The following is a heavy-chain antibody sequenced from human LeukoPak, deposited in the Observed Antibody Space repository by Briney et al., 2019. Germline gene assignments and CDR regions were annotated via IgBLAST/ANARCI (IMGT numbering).Heavy chain of an antibody. D-gene: IGHD3-9*01. J-gene: IGHJ4*02. Sequence: GGSLRLSCAASGFTFSSYWMSWVRQAPGKGLEWVANIKQDGSEKYYVDSVKGRFTISRDNSKNTLYLQMNSLRAEDTAVYYCARPRATGYFEWLSCEYWGQGNLVTVSS. CDR1: GFTFSSYW. CDR2: IKQDGSEK. CDR3: ARPRATGYFEWLSCEY. V-gene: IGHV3-7*02.